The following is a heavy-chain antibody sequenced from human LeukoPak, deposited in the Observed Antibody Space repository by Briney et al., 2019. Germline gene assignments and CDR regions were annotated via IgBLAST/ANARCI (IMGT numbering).Heavy chain of an antibody. CDR1: GGSISSGDYY. D-gene: IGHD3-9*01. CDR3: ARVPYDILTCYYNGFHY. Sequence: SQTLSLTCTVSGGSISSGDYYWSWIRQPPGKGLEWIGYIYYSGSTYYNPSLKSRVTISVDTSKNQFSLQLRSVTAADTAVYYCARVPYDILTCYYNGFHYWGQGTLVTVSS. J-gene: IGHJ4*02. CDR2: IYYSGST. V-gene: IGHV4-30-4*01.